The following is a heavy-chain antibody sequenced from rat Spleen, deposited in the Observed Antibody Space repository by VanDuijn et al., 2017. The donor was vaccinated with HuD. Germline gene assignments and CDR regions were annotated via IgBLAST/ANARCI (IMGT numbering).Heavy chain of an antibody. CDR2: IWSGGST. CDR1: GFSLTSYN. D-gene: IGHD1-1*01. Sequence: QVQLKESGPGLVQPSQTLSLTCTVSGFSLTSYNVHWVRQPPGKGLEWMGAIWSGGSTDYNSALKSRLSISRDTSKSQVFLKMNSLQAEDTAIYHCTRDRLQWFDYWGQGVMVTVSS. V-gene: IGHV2-15*01. CDR3: TRDRLQWFDY. J-gene: IGHJ2*01.